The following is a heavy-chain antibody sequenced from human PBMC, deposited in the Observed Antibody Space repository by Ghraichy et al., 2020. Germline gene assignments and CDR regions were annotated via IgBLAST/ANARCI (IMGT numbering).Heavy chain of an antibody. CDR1: GGSTSRSSYY. Sequence: SETLSLTCTVSGGSTSRSSYYWGWIRQPPGKGLEWIGSIYYSGSTYYNPSLKSRVTISVDTSKNQFSLKLNSVTAADTAVYYCAKLQAGTPFDYWGQGTLVPVSP. CDR3: AKLQAGTPFDY. CDR2: IYYSGST. J-gene: IGHJ4*02. D-gene: IGHD1/OR15-1a*01. V-gene: IGHV4-39*01.